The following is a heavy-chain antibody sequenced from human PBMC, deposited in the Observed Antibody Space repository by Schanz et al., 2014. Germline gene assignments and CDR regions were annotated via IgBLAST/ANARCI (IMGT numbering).Heavy chain of an antibody. D-gene: IGHD3-16*01. CDR1: GGTFSSYT. Sequence: QVQLVQSGAEVKKPGSSVKVSCKLSGGTFSSYTISWMRQAPGQGLEWLGWIRPDNGHTTYSQKVRDRVIFTTDTSANSAYMELRSLRSDDTAHYYCVRVPSRDVSFDLWGRGTLVTVSS. V-gene: IGHV1-69*08. J-gene: IGHJ2*01. CDR3: VRVPSRDVSFDL. CDR2: IRPDNGHT.